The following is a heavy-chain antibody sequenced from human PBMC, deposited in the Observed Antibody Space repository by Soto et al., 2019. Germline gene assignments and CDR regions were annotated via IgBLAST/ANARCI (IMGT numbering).Heavy chain of an antibody. CDR1: GYPSTSYP. V-gene: IGHV1-3*01. D-gene: IGHD3-3*01. CDR2: IDAGNGKT. J-gene: IGHJ6*02. Sequence: ASVKVSCRISGYPSTSYPTHWVRQAPGQRLEWRGWIDAGNGKTNYAQKLQGRVTMTTDTSTSTAYMELRSLRSDDTAVYYCARILKRNYDLWSGPGIYYYGMDVWGQGTTVTVSS. CDR3: ARILKRNYDLWSGPGIYYYGMDV.